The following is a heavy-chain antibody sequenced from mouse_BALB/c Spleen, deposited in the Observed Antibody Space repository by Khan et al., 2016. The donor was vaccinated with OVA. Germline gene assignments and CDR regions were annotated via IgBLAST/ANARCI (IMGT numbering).Heavy chain of an antibody. Sequence: QVQLKQSGAELARPGASVKMSCKASGYTFTSYTIHWIKERPGQGLEWIGYINPSNGYTNYNQKLKDKATLTTDKSSTTAYLQLSSLTSDDSEVYNCVRDGHHHRHDGCFAYWGQGTLVTVSA. J-gene: IGHJ3*01. V-gene: IGHV1-4*01. CDR2: INPSNGYT. CDR1: GYTFTSYT. D-gene: IGHD2-14*01. CDR3: VRDGHHHRHDGCFAY.